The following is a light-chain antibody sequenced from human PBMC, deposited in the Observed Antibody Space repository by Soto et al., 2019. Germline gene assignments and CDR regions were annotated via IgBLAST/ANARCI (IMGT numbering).Light chain of an antibody. V-gene: IGKV1-33*01. CDR3: QQDDNRPFT. CDR2: DAS. Sequence: DIQMPQSPSSLSASVGDRVTITCQASQDISNYLNWYQQKPGKAPKLRIYDASNLETRVPSRFGGSGCVTDFTSTISTPQPEDMATYYCQQDDNRPFTVGPGTKVYIK. CDR1: QDISNY. J-gene: IGKJ3*01.